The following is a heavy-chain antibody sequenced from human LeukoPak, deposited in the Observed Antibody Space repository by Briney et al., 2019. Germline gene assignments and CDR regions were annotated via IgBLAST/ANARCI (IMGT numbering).Heavy chain of an antibody. CDR1: GFTFSSYG. J-gene: IGHJ4*02. Sequence: GRSLRLSCAASGFTFSSYGMHWVRQAPGKGLEWVAVISYDGSNKYYADSVKGRFTISRDNSKNTLYLQMNSLRAEDTAVYYCAKGGDYDDLSGYWGQGTLVTVSS. CDR2: ISYDGSNK. V-gene: IGHV3-30*18. CDR3: AKGGDYDDLSGY. D-gene: IGHD4-17*01.